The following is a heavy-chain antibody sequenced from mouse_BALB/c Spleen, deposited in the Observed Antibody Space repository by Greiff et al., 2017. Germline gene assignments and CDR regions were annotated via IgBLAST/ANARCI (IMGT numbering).Heavy chain of an antibody. CDR1: GYAFTNYL. Sequence: QVQLQQSGAELVRPGTSVKVSCKASGYAFTNYLIEWVKQRPGQGLEWIGVINPGSGGTNYNEKFKGKATLTADKSSSTAYMQLSSLTSDDSAVYCCARGGSSYYYAMDDWGQGTSGTVSS. CDR2: INPGSGGT. CDR3: ARGGSSYYYAMDD. D-gene: IGHD1-1*01. J-gene: IGHJ4*01. V-gene: IGHV1-54*01.